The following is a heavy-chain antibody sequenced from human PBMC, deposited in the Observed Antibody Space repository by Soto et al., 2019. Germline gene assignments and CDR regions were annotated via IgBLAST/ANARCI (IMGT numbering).Heavy chain of an antibody. CDR2: IKQDGSEK. CDR1: GFTFSSYW. CDR3: AKERAYGDSWFDY. V-gene: IGHV3-7*05. Sequence: GGSLRLSCAASGFTFSSYWMSWVRQAPGKGLEWVANIKQDGSEKYYVDSVKGRFTISRDNAKNSLYLQMNSLRAEDTAVYYCAKERAYGDSWFDYWGQGTLVTVSS. D-gene: IGHD4-17*01. J-gene: IGHJ4*02.